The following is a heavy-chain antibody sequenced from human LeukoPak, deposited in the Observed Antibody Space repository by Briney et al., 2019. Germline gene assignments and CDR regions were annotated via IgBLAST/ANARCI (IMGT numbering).Heavy chain of an antibody. CDR3: ARHSSSIKSRYYFHY. J-gene: IGHJ4*02. Sequence: PSETLSLTCTVSGGSISSGDYYWSWIRQPPGKGLEWIGYIYYSGSTYYNPSLKSRVTISVDTSKNQFSLKLSSVTAADTAVYYCARHSSSIKSRYYFHYWGQGTLVTVSS. CDR1: GGSISSGDYY. D-gene: IGHD6-13*01. V-gene: IGHV4-30-4*08. CDR2: IYYSGST.